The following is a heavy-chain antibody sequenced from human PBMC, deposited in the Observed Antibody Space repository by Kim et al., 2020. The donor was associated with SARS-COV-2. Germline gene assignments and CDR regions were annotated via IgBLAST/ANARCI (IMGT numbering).Heavy chain of an antibody. Sequence: SETLSLTCAVFGGSFSDFSWTWIRQSSGKGLEWIGEINQSGSTNYNPALKSRVTISLDTSRNQFSLKVTSVTAADTAIYYCARGRVGVVPSPVLGLGPFWKYHDVDVWGKGATVTVS. J-gene: IGHJ6*03. D-gene: IGHD3-3*01. V-gene: IGHV4-34*01. CDR2: INQSGST. CDR1: GGSFSDFS. CDR3: ARGRVGVVPSPVLGLGPFWKYHDVDV.